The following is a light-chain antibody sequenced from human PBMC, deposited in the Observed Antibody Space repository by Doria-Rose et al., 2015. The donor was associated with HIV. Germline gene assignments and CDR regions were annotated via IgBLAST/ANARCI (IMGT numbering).Light chain of an antibody. V-gene: IGKV1-39*01. CDR1: QGITSN. J-gene: IGKJ2*01. CDR3: QQTYSFPYS. Sequence: DVQLTQSPSSLSASAGDRVTITCRASQGITSNLNWYQQKAGKAPKLLIFTATTLQSGVPSRFSGGGSGTDFTLTISSLQPEDFATYYCQQTYSFPYSFGQGTKLDI. CDR2: TAT.